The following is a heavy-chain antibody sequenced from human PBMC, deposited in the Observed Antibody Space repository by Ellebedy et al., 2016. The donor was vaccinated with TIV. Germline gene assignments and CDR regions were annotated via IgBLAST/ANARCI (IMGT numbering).Heavy chain of an antibody. CDR2: IIPIFGTA. CDR1: GGTFSSYA. CDR3: AREAMVNFRAFDI. D-gene: IGHD5-18*01. V-gene: IGHV1-69*13. J-gene: IGHJ3*02. Sequence: AASVKVSCKASGGTFSSYAISWVRQAPGQGLEWMGGIIPIFGTANYAQKFQVRVTISADESTSTAYMDLSSLTSKDTAVYYCAREAMVNFRAFDIWGQGTMVTVSS.